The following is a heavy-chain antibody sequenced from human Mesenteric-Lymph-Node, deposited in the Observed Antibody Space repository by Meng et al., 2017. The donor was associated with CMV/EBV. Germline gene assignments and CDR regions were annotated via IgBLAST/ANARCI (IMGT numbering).Heavy chain of an antibody. J-gene: IGHJ4*02. D-gene: IGHD6-19*01. CDR1: GYTFTGYY. CDR2: INPNSGGT. Sequence: ASVKVSCKASGYTFTGYYMHWVRQAPGQGLERMGWINPNSGGTNYAQKFQGRVTMTRDTSISTAYMELSRLRSDDTAVYYCARGYSSGWYGGDYFDYWGQGTLVTVSS. V-gene: IGHV1-2*02. CDR3: ARGYSSGWYGGDYFDY.